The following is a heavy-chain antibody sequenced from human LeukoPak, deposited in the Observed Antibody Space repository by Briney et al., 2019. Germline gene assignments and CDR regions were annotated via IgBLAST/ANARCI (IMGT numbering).Heavy chain of an antibody. D-gene: IGHD3-22*01. CDR2: ISYDGSNK. Sequence: GGSLRLSCAASGFTFSSYAMHWVRQAPGKGLEWVAVISYDGSNKYYADSVKGRFTISRDNSKNTLYLQTNSLRAEDTAVYYCARNLYYYDSSGYYYYWGQGTLVTVSS. J-gene: IGHJ4*02. CDR3: ARNLYYYDSSGYYYY. CDR1: GFTFSSYA. V-gene: IGHV3-30*14.